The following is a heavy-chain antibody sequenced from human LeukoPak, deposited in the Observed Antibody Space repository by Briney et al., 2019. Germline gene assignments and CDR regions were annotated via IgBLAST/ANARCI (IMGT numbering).Heavy chain of an antibody. J-gene: IGHJ4*02. D-gene: IGHD5-18*01. CDR3: AKAGLWSGFDY. Sequence: PGWSLRLSYAASGFTFDDYAMHWVRQAPGKGLEWVSGISWNSGSIGYADSVKGRFTISRDNAKNSLYLQMDSLRAEDMALYYCAKAGLWSGFDYWGQGTLVTVSS. CDR1: GFTFDDYA. V-gene: IGHV3-9*03. CDR2: ISWNSGSI.